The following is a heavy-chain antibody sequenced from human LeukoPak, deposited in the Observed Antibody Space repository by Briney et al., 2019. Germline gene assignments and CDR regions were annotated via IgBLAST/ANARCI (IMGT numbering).Heavy chain of an antibody. D-gene: IGHD2-15*01. CDR2: INHSGST. CDR1: GGSFSGYY. CDR3: ARAGVVAARLELRPYYFGY. J-gene: IGHJ4*02. Sequence: SETLSLTCAVYGGSFSGYYWSWIRQPPGKELEWIGEINHSGSTNYNPSLKSRVTISVDTSKNQFSLKLSSVTAADTAVYYCARAGVVAARLELRPYYFGYWGQGTLVTVSS. V-gene: IGHV4-34*01.